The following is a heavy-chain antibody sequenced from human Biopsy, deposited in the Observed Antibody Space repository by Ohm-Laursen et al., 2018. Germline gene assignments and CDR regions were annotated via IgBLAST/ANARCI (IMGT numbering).Heavy chain of an antibody. CDR2: ISDRGTT. Sequence: SETLSITCTVSGGSMSGDYWSWIRQSPRKGLEWIGHISDRGTTNSNPSLRGRITISVDTSKNQFSLKLNSVSAADTALFFCARLYRLDDYWNDDPPDAFDVWGPGTMVTVSS. CDR3: ARLYRLDDYWNDDPPDAFDV. J-gene: IGHJ3*01. CDR1: GGSMSGDY. V-gene: IGHV4-59*01. D-gene: IGHD3-3*01.